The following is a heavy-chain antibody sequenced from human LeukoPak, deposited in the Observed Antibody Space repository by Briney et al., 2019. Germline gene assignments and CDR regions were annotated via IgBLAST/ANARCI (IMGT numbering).Heavy chain of an antibody. CDR2: IYYSGST. J-gene: IGHJ4*02. V-gene: IGHV4-59*01. CDR1: GGSISSYY. Sequence: SETLSLTCTVSGGSISSYYWNWIRQPPGKGLEWIGYIYYSGSTHYNPSLKSRVTISIDTSKNQFSLKLSSVTAANTAVYYCARAGYSGSWTLSEVDYWGPGTLVTVSS. D-gene: IGHD6-13*01. CDR3: ARAGYSGSWTLSEVDY.